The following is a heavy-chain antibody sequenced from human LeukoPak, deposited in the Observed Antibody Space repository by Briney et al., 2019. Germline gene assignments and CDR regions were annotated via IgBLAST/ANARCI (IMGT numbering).Heavy chain of an antibody. CDR3: AKVLITMVRGVIITDAFDI. CDR2: ISGSGGST. D-gene: IGHD3-10*01. Sequence: GGSLRLSCAAPGFTFSSYAMSWVRQAPGKGLEWVSAISGSGGSTYYADSVKGRFTISRDNSKNTLYLQMNSLRAEDTAVYYCAKVLITMVRGVIITDAFDIWGQGTMVTVSS. V-gene: IGHV3-23*01. J-gene: IGHJ3*02. CDR1: GFTFSSYA.